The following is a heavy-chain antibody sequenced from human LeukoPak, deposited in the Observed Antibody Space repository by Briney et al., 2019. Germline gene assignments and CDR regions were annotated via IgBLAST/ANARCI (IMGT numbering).Heavy chain of an antibody. CDR2: MNPNSGNT. V-gene: IGHV1-8*03. CDR1: GYTFTSYD. CDR3: ARGTTYYDFWSGYINYYYYYYMDV. D-gene: IGHD3-3*01. J-gene: IGHJ6*03. Sequence: ASVKVSCKASGYTFTSYDINWVRQATGQGLEWMGWMNPNSGNTGYAQKFQGRVTITRNTSISTAYMELSSLRSEDTAVYYCARGTTYYDFWSGYINYYYYYYMDVWGKGTTATVSS.